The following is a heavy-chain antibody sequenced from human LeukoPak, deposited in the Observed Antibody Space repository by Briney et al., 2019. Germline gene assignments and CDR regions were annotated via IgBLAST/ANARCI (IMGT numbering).Heavy chain of an antibody. CDR3: VRDPSYGSSWYYYMDV. CDR2: IKEDGSEK. D-gene: IGHD6-13*01. Sequence: GGSLRLSCAASGFTFSTYWMSWVRQAPGKGLEWVANIKEDGSEKYYGDSVKGRFTISRDNSKNSLYLQMDSLRVEDTAVYYCVRDPSYGSSWYYYMDVWGKGTTVTVSS. V-gene: IGHV3-7*01. CDR1: GFTFSTYW. J-gene: IGHJ6*03.